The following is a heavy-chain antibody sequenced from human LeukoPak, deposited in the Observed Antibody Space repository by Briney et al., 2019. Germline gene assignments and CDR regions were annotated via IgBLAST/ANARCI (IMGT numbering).Heavy chain of an antibody. J-gene: IGHJ4*02. CDR2: IYYSGST. Sequence: SETLSLTCTVSGGSISDYYWSWIRQPPGKGLEWIGYIYYSGSTNYNPSLKSRVTISLDTSKNQFSLKLSSVTAADTAVYYCTRTYDILTGYHIWGQGTLVTVSS. D-gene: IGHD3-9*01. CDR1: GGSISDYY. V-gene: IGHV4-59*01. CDR3: TRTYDILTGYHI.